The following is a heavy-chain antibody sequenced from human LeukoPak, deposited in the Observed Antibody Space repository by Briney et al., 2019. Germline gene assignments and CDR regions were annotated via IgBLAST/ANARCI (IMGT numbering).Heavy chain of an antibody. J-gene: IGHJ4*02. CDR3: ARDGSSGYDY. D-gene: IGHD6-19*01. CDR2: IIPIFGTA. CDR1: GGTFSSYA. V-gene: IGHV1-69*13. Sequence: SVKVSCKSSGGTFSSYAISWVRQPPGQGLEWMGGIIPIFGTANYAQKFQGRVTITADESTSTAYMELSSLRSEDTAVYYCARDGSSGYDYWGQGTLVTVSS.